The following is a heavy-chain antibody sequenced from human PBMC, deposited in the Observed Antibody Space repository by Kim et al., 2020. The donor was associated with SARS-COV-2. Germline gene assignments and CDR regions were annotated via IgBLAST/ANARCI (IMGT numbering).Heavy chain of an antibody. Sequence: SETLSLTCAVYGGSFSGYYWSWIRQPPGKGLEWIGEINHSGSTNYNPSLKSRVTISVDTSKNQFSLKLSSVTAADTAVYYCARGTQQQLVRGSDYWGQGTLVTVSS. J-gene: IGHJ4*02. CDR2: INHSGST. CDR3: ARGTQQQLVRGSDY. D-gene: IGHD6-13*01. CDR1: GGSFSGYY. V-gene: IGHV4-34*01.